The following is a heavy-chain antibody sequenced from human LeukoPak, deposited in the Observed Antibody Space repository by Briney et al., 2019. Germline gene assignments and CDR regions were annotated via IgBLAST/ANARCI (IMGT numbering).Heavy chain of an antibody. V-gene: IGHV3-30*01. CDR3: ARDRVPGESWFDP. D-gene: IGHD3-16*01. CDR1: GFTFSSYA. CDR2: IPYDESNK. Sequence: PGGSLSLSCAASGFTFSSYAMHWVRQAPGKGLEWVTVIPYDESNKYYADSVKGRFTISRDTSKNTLYLQMNSLRAEDTAVYYCARDRVPGESWFDPWGQGTLVTVFS. J-gene: IGHJ5*02.